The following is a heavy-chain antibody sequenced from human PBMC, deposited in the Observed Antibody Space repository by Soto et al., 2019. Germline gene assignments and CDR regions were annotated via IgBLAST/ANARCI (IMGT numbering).Heavy chain of an antibody. V-gene: IGHV3-7*03. Sequence: GGSLRLSCAASGFTFSSYWMSWVRQAPGKGLEWVANIKQDGSEKYYVDSVKGRFTISRDNAKNSLYLQMNSLRAEDTAVYYCARRIAAAVQYYFDYWGQGTLVTVSS. CDR2: IKQDGSEK. CDR3: ARRIAAAVQYYFDY. CDR1: GFTFSSYW. D-gene: IGHD6-13*01. J-gene: IGHJ4*02.